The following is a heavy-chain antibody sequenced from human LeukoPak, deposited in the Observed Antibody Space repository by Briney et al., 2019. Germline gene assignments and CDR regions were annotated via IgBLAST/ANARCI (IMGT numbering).Heavy chain of an antibody. CDR3: ARDDGYCTNGVCYADAFDI. Sequence: SETLSLTCTVSGGSISSYYWSWIRQPPGKGLEWIGYIYYSGSTNYNPSLKSRVTISVDTSKNQFSLKLSSVTAADTAVYYCARDDGYCTNGVCYADAFDIWGQGTMVTVSS. CDR1: GGSISSYY. D-gene: IGHD2-8*01. V-gene: IGHV4-59*01. J-gene: IGHJ3*02. CDR2: IYYSGST.